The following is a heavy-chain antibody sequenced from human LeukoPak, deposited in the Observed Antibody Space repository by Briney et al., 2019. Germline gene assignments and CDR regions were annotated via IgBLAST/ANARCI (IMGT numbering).Heavy chain of an antibody. D-gene: IGHD3-22*01. CDR1: GGSISTSNYL. CDR3: ARHDRYYYDGSGHITLSFFDY. V-gene: IGHV4-39*01. J-gene: IGHJ4*02. CDR2: VYYGGST. Sequence: SETLSLTCSVSGGSISTSNYLWARIRQPPGKGLEWIGSVYYGGSTQYNPALQSRVTISIDTSKNQSSLKLNSVTAADTAVYYCARHDRYYYDGSGHITLSFFDYWGQGTLVTVSS.